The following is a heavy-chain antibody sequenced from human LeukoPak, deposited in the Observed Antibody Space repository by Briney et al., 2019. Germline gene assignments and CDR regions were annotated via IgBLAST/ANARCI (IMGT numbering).Heavy chain of an antibody. CDR3: ARDSGSGGLFDI. CDR1: GGSISSSSYY. V-gene: IGHV4-39*02. CDR2: IYYSGST. J-gene: IGHJ3*02. D-gene: IGHD2-15*01. Sequence: SETLSLTCTVSGGSISSSSYYWGWIRQPPGKGLEWIGSIYYSGSTYYNPSLKSRVTISVDTSKNQFSLKLSSVTAADTAVYYCARDSGSGGLFDIWGQGTMVTVSS.